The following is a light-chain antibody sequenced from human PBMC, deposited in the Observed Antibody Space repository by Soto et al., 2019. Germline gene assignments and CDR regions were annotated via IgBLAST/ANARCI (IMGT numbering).Light chain of an antibody. J-gene: IGKJ1*01. CDR1: QNINNW. V-gene: IGKV1-5*01. CDR3: QHYNSYSEA. Sequence: IQLTQSPSTLSASVGDRVTLTCRASQNINNWLAWYQQKPGKAPNLLIYAASSLESGVPSRFSGSGSGTEFTLTISSLKPDDFATYYCQHYNSYSEAVGQGTKVDI. CDR2: AAS.